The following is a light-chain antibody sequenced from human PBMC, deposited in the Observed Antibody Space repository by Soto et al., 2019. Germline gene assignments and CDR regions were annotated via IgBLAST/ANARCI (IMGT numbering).Light chain of an antibody. V-gene: IGLV2-8*01. CDR1: KNDIGVYDF. J-gene: IGLJ1*01. Sequence: QSALTQPPSASGSPGQSVTISCTGTKNDIGVYDFVSWYQHHPGKAPRPIIYEVVQRPSGVPDRFSGSKSGNTASLTVSGLQAADGADYFCKSYAGSNTYVFGSGTKV. CDR2: EVV. CDR3: KSYAGSNTYV.